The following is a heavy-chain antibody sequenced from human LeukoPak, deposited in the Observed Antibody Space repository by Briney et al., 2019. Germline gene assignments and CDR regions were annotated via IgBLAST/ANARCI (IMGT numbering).Heavy chain of an antibody. V-gene: IGHV3-30-3*01. CDR1: GFIFSSYA. J-gene: IGHJ4*02. CDR2: ISYDGSNK. CDR3: ARDSSSVYSGSYYAPDY. Sequence: GKSLRLSCAASGFIFSSYAMHWVRQAPGKGLEWVAVISYDGSNKYYADSVKGRFTISRDSSKNTLYLQMNSLRAEDTAVYYCARDSSSVYSGSYYAPDYWGQGTLVTVSS. D-gene: IGHD1-26*01.